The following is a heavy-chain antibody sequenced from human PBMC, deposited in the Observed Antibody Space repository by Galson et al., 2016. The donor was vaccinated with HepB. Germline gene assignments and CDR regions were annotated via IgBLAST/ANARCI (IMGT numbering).Heavy chain of an antibody. V-gene: IGHV4-4*02. CDR2: IYHTGST. Sequence: SETLSLTCAVSRGSINSTNWWSWVRQSPEKGLEWIGEIYHTGSTNYNPSLKSRVIISVDTSKNEFSLRLTSVTAADTAVYYCARGDIWATLGRQYNHYYYYGMAVWGQGTTVTVSS. CDR1: RGSINSTNW. D-gene: IGHD5-12*01. J-gene: IGHJ6*02. CDR3: ARGDIWATLGRQYNHYYYYGMAV.